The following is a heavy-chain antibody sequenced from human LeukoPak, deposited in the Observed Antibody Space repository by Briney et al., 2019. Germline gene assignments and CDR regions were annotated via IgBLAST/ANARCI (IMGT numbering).Heavy chain of an antibody. J-gene: IGHJ1*01. V-gene: IGHV1-2*02. D-gene: IGHD6-19*01. CDR3: ARAQYGSGWNRFQH. CDR1: EYTFIGYY. CDR2: INPNSGGT. Sequence: GASVKVSCKASEYTFIGYYLHWVRQAPGQGLEGMGWINPNSGGTNYAQKFQGRVTMTRDTSISTAYMELSRLRSDDTAVYYCARAQYGSGWNRFQHWGQGTLVTVSS.